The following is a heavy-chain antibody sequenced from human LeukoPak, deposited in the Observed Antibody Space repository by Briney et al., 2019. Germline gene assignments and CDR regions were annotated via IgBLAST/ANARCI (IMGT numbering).Heavy chain of an antibody. V-gene: IGHV3-9*01. D-gene: IGHD6-19*01. CDR3: AKGLGAVAGDFDY. Sequence: GGSLRLSCAASGFTFDDYAMHWVRQAPGKGLEWVSGISWNSGSIGYADSVKGRFTISRDNSKNTLYLQMNSLRAEDTAVYYCAKGLGAVAGDFDYWGQGTLVTVSS. CDR2: ISWNSGSI. CDR1: GFTFDDYA. J-gene: IGHJ4*02.